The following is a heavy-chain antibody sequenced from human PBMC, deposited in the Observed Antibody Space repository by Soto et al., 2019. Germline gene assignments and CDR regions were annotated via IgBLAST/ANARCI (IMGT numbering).Heavy chain of an antibody. V-gene: IGHV3-7*01. CDR1: GFTFSSYW. Sequence: GGSLRLSCAASGFTFSSYWMSWVRQAPWKGLEWVANIKQDGSEKYYVDSVKGRFTISRDNAKNSLYLQMNSLRADDTAVYYCARGQHYYDSSGYDAFDIWGQGTMVTVSS. D-gene: IGHD3-22*01. J-gene: IGHJ3*02. CDR3: ARGQHYYDSSGYDAFDI. CDR2: IKQDGSEK.